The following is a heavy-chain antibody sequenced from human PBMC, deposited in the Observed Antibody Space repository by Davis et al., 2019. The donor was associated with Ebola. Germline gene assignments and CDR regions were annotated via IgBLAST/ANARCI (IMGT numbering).Heavy chain of an antibody. V-gene: IGHV4-59*08. CDR1: DGSMSSYI. CDR2: FYYSGST. Sequence: SETLSLTCTVSDGSMSSYIWGWIRQPPGKGLEWIGNFYYSGSTNYNPSLKSRVTMSLDKSKNQFSLKLSSMTAADTAVYYCARLPYRAAAGWGDFQHWGQGALVTVSS. D-gene: IGHD6-13*01. J-gene: IGHJ1*01. CDR3: ARLPYRAAAGWGDFQH.